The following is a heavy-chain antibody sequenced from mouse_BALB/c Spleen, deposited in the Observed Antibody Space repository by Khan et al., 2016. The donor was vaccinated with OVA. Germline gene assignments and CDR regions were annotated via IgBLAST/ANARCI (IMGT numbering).Heavy chain of an antibody. CDR2: IDPANGNT. J-gene: IGHJ3*01. CDR3: ATSYYYGSSFAY. Sequence: VQLQQSGAELVKPGASVKLSCTASGFNIKDTYMHWVKQRPEQGLAWIGRIDPANGNTKYDPKFQGKATITADTSSNTAYLQLSSLTSEDTAVYYCATSYYYGSSFAYWGQGTLVTVSA. V-gene: IGHV14-3*02. D-gene: IGHD1-1*01. CDR1: GFNIKDTY.